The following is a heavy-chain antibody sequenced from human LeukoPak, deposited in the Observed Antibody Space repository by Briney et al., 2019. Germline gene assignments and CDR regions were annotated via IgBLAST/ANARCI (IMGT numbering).Heavy chain of an antibody. CDR3: AKKLSGPSNQYFDC. CDR2: ISVSGGTI. V-gene: IGHV3-23*01. CDR1: GFTFTNYA. J-gene: IGHJ4*02. D-gene: IGHD1-14*01. Sequence: GGSLRLSCAASGFTFTNYAMSWVRQAPGKGLVWVSIISVSGGTIYYADSVKGRLTISRDNSKNTLYLQMNSLRAEDTAVYYCAKKLSGPSNQYFDCWGQGTLVTVSS.